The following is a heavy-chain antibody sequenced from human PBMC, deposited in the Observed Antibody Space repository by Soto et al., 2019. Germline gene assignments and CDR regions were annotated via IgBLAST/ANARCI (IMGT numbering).Heavy chain of an antibody. V-gene: IGHV1-24*01. CDR1: GYTLTELS. CDR3: ARVTGYCSGGSCDLYYFDY. J-gene: IGHJ4*02. D-gene: IGHD2-15*01. CDR2: FDPEGGET. Sequence: ASVKXSCKVSGYTLTELSMHWVRQAPGKGLEWMGGFDPEGGETIYAQKFQGRVTMTRDTSTGTAYMELSRLRSDDTAVYYCARVTGYCSGGSCDLYYFDYWGQGTLVTVSS.